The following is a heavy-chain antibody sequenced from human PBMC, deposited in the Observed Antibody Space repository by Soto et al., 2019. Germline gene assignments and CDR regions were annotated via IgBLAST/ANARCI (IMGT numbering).Heavy chain of an antibody. Sequence: LSLTCAVSGGSISNRGYCWSCIRQPPGKGLEWIGYIYHSGSTYYNPSLKSRVTISVDRSKNQFSLKLSSVTAADTAVYYCARAYYDRSGYAVDPWGQGTLVTVSS. J-gene: IGHJ5*02. CDR3: ARAYYDRSGYAVDP. CDR1: GGSISNRGYC. V-gene: IGHV4-30-2*01. D-gene: IGHD3-22*01. CDR2: IYHSGST.